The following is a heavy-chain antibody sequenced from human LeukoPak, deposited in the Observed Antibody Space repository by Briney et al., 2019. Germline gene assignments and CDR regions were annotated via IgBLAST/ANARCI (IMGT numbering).Heavy chain of an antibody. D-gene: IGHD6-13*01. CDR1: GFTFSSYS. CDR3: ARGGLEELRVIAAADNGYFQH. J-gene: IGHJ1*01. CDR2: ISSSGSTI. Sequence: PGGSLRLSCAASGFTFSSYSMNWVRQAPGKGLEWVSYISSSGSTIYYADSVKGRFTISRDNAKNSLYLQMNSLRAEDTAVYYCARGGLEELRVIAAADNGYFQHWGQGTLVTVSS. V-gene: IGHV3-48*04.